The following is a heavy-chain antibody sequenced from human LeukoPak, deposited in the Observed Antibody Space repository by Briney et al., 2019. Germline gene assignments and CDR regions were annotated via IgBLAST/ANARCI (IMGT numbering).Heavy chain of an antibody. CDR1: GFSLSTRGMC. V-gene: IGHV2-5*08. J-gene: IGHJ6*03. Sequence: SGPALVKPTQTLTLTCTFSGFSLSTRGMCVSWIRQPPGKALEGLALIYWDDDKRYSPSLKSSINITKDTSKNQVLLTMTNMDPVDTATYYCAHIRVINAHYMDVWGKGTTVTVSS. CDR2: IYWDDDK. D-gene: IGHD2-2*01. CDR3: AHIRVINAHYMDV.